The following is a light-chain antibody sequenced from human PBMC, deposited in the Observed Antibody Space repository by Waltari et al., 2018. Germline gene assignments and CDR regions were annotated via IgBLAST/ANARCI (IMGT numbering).Light chain of an antibody. CDR1: QSVSSY. V-gene: IGKV3-11*01. Sequence: EIVLTQSPATLSLSPGERATLSCRASQSVSSYLAWYQQKPVQAPRLLIYDASNRATGIPARFSGSGSGTDFTLTISSLEPEDFALYYCQQRSKWPITFGQGTRLEIK. CDR3: QQRSKWPIT. CDR2: DAS. J-gene: IGKJ5*01.